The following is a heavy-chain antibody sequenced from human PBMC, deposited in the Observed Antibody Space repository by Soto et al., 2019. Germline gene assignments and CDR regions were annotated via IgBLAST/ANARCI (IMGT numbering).Heavy chain of an antibody. CDR2: IYYSGST. V-gene: IGHV4-4*02. CDR1: GGSISSSNW. CDR3: ARAREQLFWSDRTPLNWFDP. D-gene: IGHD6-6*01. J-gene: IGHJ5*02. Sequence: QVQLQESGPGLVKPSGTLSLTCAVSGGSISSSNWWSWVRQPPGKGLEWIGEIYYSGSTNYNPSLKSRVTISVDKSKNQFSLKLSSVTAADTAVYYCARAREQLFWSDRTPLNWFDPWGQGTLVTVSS.